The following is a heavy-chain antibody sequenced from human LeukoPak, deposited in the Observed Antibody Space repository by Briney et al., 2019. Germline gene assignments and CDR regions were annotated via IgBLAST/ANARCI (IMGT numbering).Heavy chain of an antibody. CDR2: IYYSGST. D-gene: IGHD3-9*01. CDR3: ARTYYDILTGYYRGSYYFDY. Sequence: SQTLSLTCTVSGGSISSYYWSWIRQPPGKGLEWIGYIYYSGSTNYNPSLKSRVTISVDTSKNQFSLKLSSVTAADTAVYYCARTYYDILTGYYRGSYYFDYWGQGTLVTVSS. J-gene: IGHJ4*02. V-gene: IGHV4-59*01. CDR1: GGSISSYY.